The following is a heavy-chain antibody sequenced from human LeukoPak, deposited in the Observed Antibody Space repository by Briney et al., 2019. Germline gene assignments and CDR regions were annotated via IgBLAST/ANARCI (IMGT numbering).Heavy chain of an antibody. V-gene: IGHV1-69*13. D-gene: IGHD5-12*01. CDR3: ARASGDSSDYDFPKPYSY. CDR2: IIPIFGTA. CDR1: GGTFSIYA. Sequence: ASVTVSCTASGGTFSIYAISWVRQDPGQGLEWLGGIIPIFGTANYAQKFQGRVTITADESTTTAYMRLNSLRSEDTAVYYCARASGDSSDYDFPKPYSYWGQGTLVTVSS. J-gene: IGHJ4*02.